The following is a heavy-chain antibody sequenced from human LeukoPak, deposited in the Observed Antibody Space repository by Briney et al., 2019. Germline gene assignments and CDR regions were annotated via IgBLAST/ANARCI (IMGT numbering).Heavy chain of an antibody. V-gene: IGHV4-30-4*01. Sequence: PSQALSLTCIVSGCAISSGEYYWSWIRQPPGKGLEWFGYIYYSGSTYYNPSLKSRVTISVDASKNQFSLKLSSVTAADTAVYYCARDPNYDISTGYSWGAHYGMDVWGQGTTVTVSS. CDR3: ARDPNYDISTGYSWGAHYGMDV. D-gene: IGHD3-9*01. J-gene: IGHJ6*02. CDR1: GCAISSGEYY. CDR2: IYYSGST.